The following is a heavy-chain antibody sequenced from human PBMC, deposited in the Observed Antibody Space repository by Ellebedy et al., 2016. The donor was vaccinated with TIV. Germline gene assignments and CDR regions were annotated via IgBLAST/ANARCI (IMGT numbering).Heavy chain of an antibody. CDR2: IKEDGSEI. CDR1: GFRFSTYW. CDR3: ARPGSLSAFDI. V-gene: IGHV3-7*01. J-gene: IGHJ3*02. Sequence: GGSLRLXCAASGFRFSTYWMSWVRQAPGKGPQWVATIKEDGSEIYCLDSVKGRFTISRDNAKNSLDLQMNSLRVEDTAVYYCARPGSLSAFDIWGQGTMVSVSS.